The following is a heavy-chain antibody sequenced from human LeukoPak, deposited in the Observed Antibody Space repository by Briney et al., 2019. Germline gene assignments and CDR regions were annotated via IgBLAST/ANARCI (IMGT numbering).Heavy chain of an antibody. CDR2: ISGSGGST. D-gene: IGHD1-7*01. CDR3: ARDGGPELELRGYYFDY. CDR1: GFTFSSYA. Sequence: GGSLRLSCAASGFTFSSYAMSWVRQAPGKGLEWVSGISGSGGSTHYADSVKGRFTISRDNSKNTMYLQMNSLRAEDTAVYYCARDGGPELELRGYYFDYWGQGTLVTVSS. V-gene: IGHV3-23*01. J-gene: IGHJ4*02.